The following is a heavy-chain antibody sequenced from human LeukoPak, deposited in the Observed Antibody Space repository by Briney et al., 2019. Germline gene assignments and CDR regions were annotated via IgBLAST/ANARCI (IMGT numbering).Heavy chain of an antibody. V-gene: IGHV5-51*01. CDR3: AGQDIVVVATATRAFDI. Sequence: HGESLKISCTGSAYNFTNYWIGWVRQMPGKGLKWMGIIYPGDSDTRYSPSFQGQVTISADKSISTAYLQWNNLKASDTAMYYCAGQDIVVVATATRAFDIWGQGTMVTVSS. CDR1: AYNFTNYW. J-gene: IGHJ3*02. CDR2: IYPGDSDT. D-gene: IGHD2-15*01.